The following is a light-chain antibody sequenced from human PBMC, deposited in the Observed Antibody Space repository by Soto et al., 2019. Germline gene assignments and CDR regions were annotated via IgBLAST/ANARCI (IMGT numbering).Light chain of an antibody. CDR3: SSFVGGDSFDVI. Sequence: QSALTQPPSASGSPGQSVTISCTGTSSDVGAYDCVSWYQQYPGKAPKVMIYDVIKRPSGVPDRFSGSKSGNTASLTVSGLRADDEAVYYCSSFVGGDSFDVIFGGGTKLTVL. CDR1: SSDVGAYDC. J-gene: IGLJ2*01. CDR2: DVI. V-gene: IGLV2-8*01.